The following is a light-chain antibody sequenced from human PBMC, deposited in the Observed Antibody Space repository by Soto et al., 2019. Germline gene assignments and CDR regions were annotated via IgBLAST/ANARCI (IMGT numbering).Light chain of an antibody. J-gene: IGLJ1*01. CDR3: CSYAGSYTYV. CDR2: DVS. CDR1: SSDVGGYNH. Sequence: QSALTQPRSVSGSPGQSVTISCTGTSSDVGGYNHVSWYQQYPGKAPKLMIYDVSKRPSGVPDRFSGSKSGNTASLTISGLQAEDEADHYCCSYAGSYTYVFGTETKVTVL. V-gene: IGLV2-11*01.